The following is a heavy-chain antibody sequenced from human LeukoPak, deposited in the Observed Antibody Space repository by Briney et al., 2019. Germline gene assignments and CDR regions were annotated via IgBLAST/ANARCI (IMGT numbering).Heavy chain of an antibody. J-gene: IGHJ4*02. CDR3: ARERRFLERSDPRYFDY. CDR1: GGSISSYY. D-gene: IGHD3-3*01. Sequence: PSETLSLTCTVSGGSISSYYWSWIRQPAGNGLEWIGRIYTSGSTNYNPSLKSRVTMSVDTSKNQFSLKLSSVTAADTAVYYCARERRFLERSDPRYFDYWGQGTLVTVSS. V-gene: IGHV4-4*07. CDR2: IYTSGST.